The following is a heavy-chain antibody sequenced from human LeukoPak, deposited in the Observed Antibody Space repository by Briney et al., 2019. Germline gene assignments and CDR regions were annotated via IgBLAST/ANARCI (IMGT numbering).Heavy chain of an antibody. CDR1: GFTFNMYG. CDR3: AKDGPSSSATYPWYFDY. CDR2: IRYDGSNR. D-gene: IGHD3-10*01. J-gene: IGHJ4*02. V-gene: IGHV3-30*02. Sequence: PGGSLRLSCVASGFTFNMYGMHWVRQAPGKGLEWVAFIRYDGSNRDYADSVRGRFTISRDNSKNTQYLQMNSLRGEDTALYYCAKDGPSSSATYPWYFDYWGQGTLVTVSS.